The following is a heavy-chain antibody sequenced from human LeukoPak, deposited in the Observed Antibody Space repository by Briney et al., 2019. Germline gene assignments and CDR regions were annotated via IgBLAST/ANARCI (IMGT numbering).Heavy chain of an antibody. Sequence: SETLSLTCTVSGGSISSGGYYWSWIRQHPGKGLEWIGYIYYSGSTYYNPSLKSRVTISVDTSKNQFSLKLSSVTAADTAVYYCARDLVTSGILDYWGQGTLVTVSS. CDR1: GGSISSGGYY. CDR3: ARDLVTSGILDY. V-gene: IGHV4-31*03. CDR2: IYYSGST. D-gene: IGHD3-10*01. J-gene: IGHJ4*02.